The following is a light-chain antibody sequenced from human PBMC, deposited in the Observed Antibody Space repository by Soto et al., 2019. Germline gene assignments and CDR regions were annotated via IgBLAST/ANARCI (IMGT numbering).Light chain of an antibody. Sequence: EIVLTKSPGTLSLSPGERATLSCRASQSVSNSYLAWYQQKPGQPLRLLIYGASSRATGIPDRFSGSGSGTDFTLTISRLEPEDFAVYYCQQYDSSPPHTFGQGTRLDFK. V-gene: IGKV3-20*01. CDR3: QQYDSSPPHT. J-gene: IGKJ5*01. CDR2: GAS. CDR1: QSVSNSY.